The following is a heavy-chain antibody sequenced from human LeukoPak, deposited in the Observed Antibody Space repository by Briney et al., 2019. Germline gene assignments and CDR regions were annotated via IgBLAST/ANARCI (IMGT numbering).Heavy chain of an antibody. CDR2: INPSGGST. Sequence: GASVKVSCKASGYTFTSYYMHWVRQAPGQGLEXXXXINPSGGSTSYAQKFQGRVTMTRDTSTSTVYMELSSLRSEDTAVYYCARGKGYSYDTLYYFDYWGQGTLVTVSS. J-gene: IGHJ4*02. V-gene: IGHV1-46*01. CDR1: GYTFTSYY. D-gene: IGHD5-18*01. CDR3: ARGKGYSYDTLYYFDY.